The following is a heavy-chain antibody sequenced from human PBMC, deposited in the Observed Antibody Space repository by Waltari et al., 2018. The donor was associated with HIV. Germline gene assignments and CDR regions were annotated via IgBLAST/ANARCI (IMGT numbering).Heavy chain of an antibody. Sequence: QVQLQESGPGLVKPSQTLSLTCTVSGGSISSGSYYWSWIRQPAGKGLEWIGRIYTSGSTNHNPSRKSRVTISVDTSKNHVSLKLSSVTAADTAVYYCARDYYDSSGYYWDYYYGMDVWGQGTTVTVSS. CDR3: ARDYYDSSGYYWDYYYGMDV. V-gene: IGHV4-61*02. J-gene: IGHJ6*02. CDR2: IYTSGST. CDR1: GGSISSGSYY. D-gene: IGHD3-22*01.